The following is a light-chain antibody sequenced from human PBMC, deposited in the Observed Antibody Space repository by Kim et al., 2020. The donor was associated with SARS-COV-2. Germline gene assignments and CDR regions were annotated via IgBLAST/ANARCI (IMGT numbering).Light chain of an antibody. Sequence: GRGITVCYAGSNTNSGGNTVNWYQQFPGTAPKLLIYGNNQRPSGVPDRFSGSKSGTSASLAISGLQAEDEADYYCQTYDSSLNAWVFGGGTQLTVL. J-gene: IGLJ3*02. CDR1: NTNSGGNT. CDR3: QTYDSSLNAWV. CDR2: GNN. V-gene: IGLV1-44*01.